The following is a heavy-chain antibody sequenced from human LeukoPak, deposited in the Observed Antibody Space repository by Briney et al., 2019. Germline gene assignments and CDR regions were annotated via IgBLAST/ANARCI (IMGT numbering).Heavy chain of an antibody. CDR2: IYNDNSA. CDR1: EITVSGDY. V-gene: IGHV3-66*01. Sequence: GGSLRLSCAGSEITVSGDYMSWVRQAPGKGLEWVSLIYNDNSAYYADSVKGRFTIPRDNSQNTLYLQMNSLRADDTAVYYCARDALTFWGRGTLVTVSS. J-gene: IGHJ4*02. CDR3: ARDALTF.